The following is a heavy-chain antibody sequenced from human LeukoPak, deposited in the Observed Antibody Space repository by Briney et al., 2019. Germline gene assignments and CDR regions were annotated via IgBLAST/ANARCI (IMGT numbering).Heavy chain of an antibody. J-gene: IGHJ4*02. D-gene: IGHD3-10*01. CDR1: GFTFDDYA. V-gene: IGHV3-9*01. Sequence: GGSLRLSCAASGFTFDDYAMHWVRQAPGKGLEWVSGISWNSGSIGYADSVKGRFTISRDNAKNSLYLQMNSLRAEDTALYYCAKIGGWGSGSYYTGPHFDYWGQGTLVTVSS. CDR3: AKIGGWGSGSYYTGPHFDY. CDR2: ISWNSGSI.